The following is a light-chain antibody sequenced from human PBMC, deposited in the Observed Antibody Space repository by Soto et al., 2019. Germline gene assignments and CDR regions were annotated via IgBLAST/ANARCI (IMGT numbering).Light chain of an antibody. Sequence: ETVLTQSPATLSLSPGERATLSCTASQSVSNQLAWYQQKPGQAPRLLIYDTSNRVTGISARFSGSGSGTDFTLTISSLEPEDFAVYYCQQRRNWPLTFGGGTKVEI. CDR3: QQRRNWPLT. J-gene: IGKJ4*01. CDR2: DTS. CDR1: QSVSNQ. V-gene: IGKV3-11*01.